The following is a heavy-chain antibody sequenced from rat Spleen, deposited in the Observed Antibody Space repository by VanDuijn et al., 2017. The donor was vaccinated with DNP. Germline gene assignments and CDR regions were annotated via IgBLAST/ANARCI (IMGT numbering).Heavy chain of an antibody. CDR2: ISYDGSNI. V-gene: IGHV5-20*01. J-gene: IGHJ2*01. Sequence: EVQLVESGGGLVQPGRSLKLSCAASGFTFSDYYMAWVRQAPTKGLEWVASISYDGSNIYYRDSVKDRFTISRDNAKSSLYLQMDSLRSEDTATYYCSRGAAIYFDYWGQGVMVTVSS. CDR3: SRGAAIYFDY. CDR1: GFTFSDYY. D-gene: IGHD1-2*01.